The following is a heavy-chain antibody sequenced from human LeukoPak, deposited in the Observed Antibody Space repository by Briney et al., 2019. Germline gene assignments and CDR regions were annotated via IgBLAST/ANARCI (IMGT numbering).Heavy chain of an antibody. D-gene: IGHD6-13*01. V-gene: IGHV3-9*01. Sequence: GGSLRLSCAASGFTFDDYAMHWVRHAPGKGLEGVSGISWNSGSIGYADSVKGRFTISRDNAKNSLYLQMNSLRAEDTALYYRLLVRNYYYGMDVWGQGTTVTVSS. CDR1: GFTFDDYA. CDR3: LLVRNYYYGMDV. J-gene: IGHJ6*02. CDR2: ISWNSGSI.